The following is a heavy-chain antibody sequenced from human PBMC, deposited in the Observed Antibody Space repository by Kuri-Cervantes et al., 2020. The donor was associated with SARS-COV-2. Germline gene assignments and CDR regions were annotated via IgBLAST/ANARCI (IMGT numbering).Heavy chain of an antibody. D-gene: IGHD5-24*01. V-gene: IGHV3-48*01. Sequence: GESLKISCAASGFTFSSYSMNWVRQAPGKGLEWVSYISSSSSTIYYADSVKGRFTISRDNAKNSLYLQMNSLRAEDTAVYYCARDGEMATRYWYFDLWGRGTLVTVSS. CDR3: ARDGEMATRYWYFDL. J-gene: IGHJ2*01. CDR1: GFTFSSYS. CDR2: ISSSSSTI.